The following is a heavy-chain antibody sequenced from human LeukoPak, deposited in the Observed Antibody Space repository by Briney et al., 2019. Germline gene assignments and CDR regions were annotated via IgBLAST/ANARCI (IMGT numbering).Heavy chain of an antibody. CDR2: ISGSGGST. CDR3: AKDRGYSGYDGVTYFDY. V-gene: IGHV3-23*01. Sequence: PGGSLRLSCAASGFTFSSYAMSWVRQAPGKGLEWVSAISGSGGSTYYADSVKGRFTISRDNSKNTLYLQMNSLRAEDTAVYYCAKDRGYSGYDGVTYFDYWGQGTLVTVSS. J-gene: IGHJ4*02. D-gene: IGHD5-12*01. CDR1: GFTFSSYA.